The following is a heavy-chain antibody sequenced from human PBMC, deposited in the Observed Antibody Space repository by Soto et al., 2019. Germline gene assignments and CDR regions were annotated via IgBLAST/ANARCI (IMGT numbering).Heavy chain of an antibody. J-gene: IGHJ6*02. CDR2: IYYSGST. Sequence: SETLSLTCTVSGGSISSYYWSWIRQPLGKGLEWIGYIYYSGSTNYNPSLKSRVTISVDTSKNQFSLKLSSVTAADTAVYYCARNTYYYYYGMDVWGQGTTVTVYS. V-gene: IGHV4-59*01. CDR1: GGSISSYY. CDR3: ARNTYYYYYGMDV.